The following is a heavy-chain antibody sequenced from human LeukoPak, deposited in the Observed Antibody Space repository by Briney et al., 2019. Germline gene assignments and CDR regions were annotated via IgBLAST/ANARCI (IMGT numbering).Heavy chain of an antibody. Sequence: ASVKVSCKASGYTFTGYYMHWVRQAPGQGLEWMGWINPNSGGTNYAQKFQGRVTMTRDTSISTAYMELSRLRSDDTAVYYCARTFYYYDSSGYLPDAFDIWGQGTMVTVSS. CDR2: INPNSGGT. D-gene: IGHD3-22*01. CDR1: GYTFTGYY. V-gene: IGHV1-2*02. CDR3: ARTFYYYDSSGYLPDAFDI. J-gene: IGHJ3*02.